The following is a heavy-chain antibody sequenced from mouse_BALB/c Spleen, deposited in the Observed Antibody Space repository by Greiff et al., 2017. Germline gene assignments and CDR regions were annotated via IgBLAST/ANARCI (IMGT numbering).Heavy chain of an antibody. CDR2: ISSGSSTI. J-gene: IGHJ4*01. V-gene: IGHV5-17*02. Sequence: EVKLVESGGGLVQPGGSRKLSCAASGFTFSSFGMHWVRQAPEKGLEWVAYISSGSSTISYADTVTGRFTISRDNPKNTLFLHMTSLRSEDTAMYYCAGRWLDAMDYWGQGTSGTVAS. D-gene: IGHD1-1*02. CDR1: GFTFSSFG. CDR3: AGRWLDAMDY.